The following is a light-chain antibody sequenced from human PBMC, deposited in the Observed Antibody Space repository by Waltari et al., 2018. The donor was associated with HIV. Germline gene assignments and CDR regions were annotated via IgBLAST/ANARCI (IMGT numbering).Light chain of an antibody. V-gene: IGLV3-9*01. J-gene: IGLJ2*01. CDR1: NIGTKD. CDR3: QVWHYTVV. Sequence: TQPFSVSVALGQTARIPCGGSNIGTKDVHWYQQKPGQAPLLLIFNDIHRPSGVPERFSGSKSRNLATLTISGAQAGDEAAYYCQVWHYTVVFGGGTKVTV. CDR2: NDI.